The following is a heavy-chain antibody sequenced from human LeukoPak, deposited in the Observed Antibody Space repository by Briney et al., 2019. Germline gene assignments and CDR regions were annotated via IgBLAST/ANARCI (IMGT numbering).Heavy chain of an antibody. CDR1: AFTFDDYA. V-gene: IGHV3-9*01. Sequence: PGVSLRLSSAASAFTFDDYATHWVRQAPGKGLEWVSGICWNSGSIGYADSVKGRFTISRDNAKNSLNLQMNSLRDEDTALYYCAKAPSRLAYIMDVWGQGTTVTVSS. D-gene: IGHD2-21*01. CDR3: AKAPSRLAYIMDV. CDR2: ICWNSGSI. J-gene: IGHJ6*02.